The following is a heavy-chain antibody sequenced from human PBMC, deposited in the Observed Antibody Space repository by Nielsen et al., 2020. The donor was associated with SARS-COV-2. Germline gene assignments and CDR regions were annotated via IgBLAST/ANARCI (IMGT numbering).Heavy chain of an antibody. CDR1: GGSISSYY. V-gene: IGHV4-30-4*01. J-gene: IGHJ3*02. D-gene: IGHD3-22*01. CDR2: IYYSGST. Sequence: SETLSLTCTVSGGSISSYYWSWIRQPPGKGLEWIGYIYYSGSTYYNPSLKSRVTISVDTSKNQFSLKLSSVTAADTALYYCARALIADAFDIWGQGTMVTVSS. CDR3: ARALIADAFDI.